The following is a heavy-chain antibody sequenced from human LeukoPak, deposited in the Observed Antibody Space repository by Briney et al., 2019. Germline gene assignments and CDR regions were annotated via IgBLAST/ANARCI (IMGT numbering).Heavy chain of an antibody. Sequence: PSETLSLTCTVSGGSISSSSYSWGWIRHPPGKGLEWIGTLYYSGSTYYNPSLKSRVTISVDTSQDQFSLKLSSVTAADTAVYYCARLYSCSSSGDWGQGTLVTVSS. V-gene: IGHV4-39*01. D-gene: IGHD6-13*01. J-gene: IGHJ4*02. CDR2: LYYSGST. CDR3: ARLYSCSSSGD. CDR1: GGSISSSSYS.